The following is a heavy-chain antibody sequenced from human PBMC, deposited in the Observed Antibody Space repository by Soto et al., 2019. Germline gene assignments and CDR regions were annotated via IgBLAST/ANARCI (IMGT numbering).Heavy chain of an antibody. V-gene: IGHV1-18*01. CDR2: ISAYNGNT. Sequence: ASVKVSCKASGYTFTSYGISWVRQAPGQGLEWMGWISAYNGNTNYAQKLQGRVTMTTDTSTSTAYMELRSLRSDDTAVYYCARVKYYDYVWGTQYHLYYYGMDVWGQGTKVTVSS. CDR3: ARVKYYDYVWGTQYHLYYYGMDV. D-gene: IGHD3-16*01. J-gene: IGHJ6*02. CDR1: GYTFTSYG.